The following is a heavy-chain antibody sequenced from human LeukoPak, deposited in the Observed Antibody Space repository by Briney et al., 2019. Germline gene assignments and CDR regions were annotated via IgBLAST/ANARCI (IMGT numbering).Heavy chain of an antibody. Sequence: GESLKISCKGSGYSSTSYWIAWVRQMPGKGLEWMGIIYLSDSDARYSPSFQGQVTMSADKSISTAYLQWSNLKASDTAIYYCARSGGSDWDEGFDYWGQGTLVTVSS. V-gene: IGHV5-51*01. J-gene: IGHJ4*02. CDR2: IYLSDSDA. D-gene: IGHD6-19*01. CDR3: ARSGGSDWDEGFDY. CDR1: GYSSTSYW.